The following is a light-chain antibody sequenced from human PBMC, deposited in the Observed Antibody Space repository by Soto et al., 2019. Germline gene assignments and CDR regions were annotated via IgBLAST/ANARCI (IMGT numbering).Light chain of an antibody. V-gene: IGKV4-1*01. J-gene: IGKJ1*01. CDR2: WAS. CDR1: QTVLYSSNNKKY. CDR3: QQYYSTPPT. Sequence: DIVLTQSPDSLAVSLGERATINCKSSQTVLYSSNNKKYLAWYQHKPGQPPKLLIYWASTRESGVPDRFSGSGSGTDFTLNISSLQAEDVGVYYCQQYYSTPPTFGQGTKVEIK.